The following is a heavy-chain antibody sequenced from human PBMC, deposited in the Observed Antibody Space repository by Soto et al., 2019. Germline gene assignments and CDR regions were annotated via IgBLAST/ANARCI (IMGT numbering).Heavy chain of an antibody. CDR1: GYTFTSYG. CDR2: ISAYNGNT. J-gene: IGHJ6*02. CDR3: ARDLESGEWLGGVYGMDG. Sequence: QVQLVQSGAEVKKPGASVKVSCKASGYTFTSYGISWVRQAPGQGLEWMGWISAYNGNTNYAQKLQGRVTMTTDTSTSTAYMELRSLRSDDTAVYYCARDLESGEWLGGVYGMDGWGQGTTVTVSS. D-gene: IGHD3-3*01. V-gene: IGHV1-18*01.